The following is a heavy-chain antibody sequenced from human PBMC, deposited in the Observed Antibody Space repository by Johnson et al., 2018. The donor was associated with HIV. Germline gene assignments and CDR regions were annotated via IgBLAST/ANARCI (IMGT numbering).Heavy chain of an antibody. CDR2: ISYDGSNK. D-gene: IGHD2-2*01. Sequence: VESGGGVVQPGRSLRLSCAASGFTFSSYAMHWVRQAPGKGLEWVAVISYDGSNKYYADSVKGRFTISRDNSKNTLYLQMNSLRAEDTAVYYCAREGGAAAPDAVDIWGQGTMVTVSA. CDR1: GFTFSSYA. CDR3: AREGGAAAPDAVDI. V-gene: IGHV3-30-3*01. J-gene: IGHJ3*02.